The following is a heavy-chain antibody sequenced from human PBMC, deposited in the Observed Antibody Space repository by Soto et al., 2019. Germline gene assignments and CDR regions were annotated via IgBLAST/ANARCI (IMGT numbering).Heavy chain of an antibody. CDR1: GYTFTGYY. V-gene: IGHV1-2*02. Sequence: ASVKVSCKASGYTFTGYYVHWGREAPGQGLEWMGWINPETGGTSYAQKFQCRVTLPMYTSINTAYLELSSLRFDDAAVYFCARERFQVISDGMDVWGQGTTVTVSS. D-gene: IGHD2-21*01. CDR3: ARERFQVISDGMDV. J-gene: IGHJ6*02. CDR2: INPETGGT.